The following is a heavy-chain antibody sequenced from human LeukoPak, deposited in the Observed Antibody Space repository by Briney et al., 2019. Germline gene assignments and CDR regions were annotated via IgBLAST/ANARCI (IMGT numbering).Heavy chain of an antibody. V-gene: IGHV4-61*02. Sequence: PSETLSLTCTVSGGSISSGSSYWSWIRQPAGKGLEWIGRIYTSGSTSYNPSLKSRITISVDTSKNQFSLKLSSVTAADTAVYYCARSLRGSASSEDYYYYYMDVWGKGTTVTVS. CDR2: IYTSGST. J-gene: IGHJ6*03. CDR3: ARSLRGSASSEDYYYYYMDV. D-gene: IGHD2-15*01. CDR1: GGSISSGSSY.